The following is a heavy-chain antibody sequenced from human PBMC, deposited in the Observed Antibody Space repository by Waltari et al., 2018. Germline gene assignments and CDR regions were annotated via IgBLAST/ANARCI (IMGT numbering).Heavy chain of an antibody. V-gene: IGHV1-2*06. Sequence: QVHLVQSGAEVKKPGASVKVSCKASGYNFTGYYRPWVRRAPGQWLEWMGRINPNSGDTNYAQKFQGRVTLTRDTSINTAYMELRSLKSDDTAVYYCARDLGSDYGNRDYWGQGTLVTVSS. CDR3: ARDLGSDYGNRDY. CDR2: INPNSGDT. D-gene: IGHD4-17*01. CDR1: GYNFTGYY. J-gene: IGHJ4*02.